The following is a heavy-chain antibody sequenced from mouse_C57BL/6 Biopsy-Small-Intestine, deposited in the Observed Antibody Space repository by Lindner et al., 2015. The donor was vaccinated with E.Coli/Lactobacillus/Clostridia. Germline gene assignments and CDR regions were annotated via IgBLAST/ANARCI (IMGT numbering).Heavy chain of an antibody. J-gene: IGHJ2*01. CDR1: GYSFTGYY. CDR3: ARQDYGSSFY. Sequence: VQLQESGPELVKPGASVKISCKASGYSFTGYYMNWVKQSPEKSLEWIGEINPSTGGTSHNQKFKGKATFTADTSSNTAYLQLSSLTTEDSAIYYCARQDYGSSFYWGQGTTLTVSS. CDR2: INPSTGGT. V-gene: IGHV1-42*01. D-gene: IGHD1-1*01.